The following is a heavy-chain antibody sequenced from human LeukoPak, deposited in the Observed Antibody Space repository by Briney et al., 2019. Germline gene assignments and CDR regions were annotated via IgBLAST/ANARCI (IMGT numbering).Heavy chain of an antibody. V-gene: IGHV1-46*01. CDR2: INPSGGTT. Sequence: ASVKVSCKASGYTFTGYYMHWVRQAPGQGLEWMGIINPSGGTTSYAQRFQGRVTMTRDTSTSTVYMELSSLRSEDTAVYYCARARRAGGFDPWGQGTLVTVSS. J-gene: IGHJ5*02. CDR3: ARARRAGGFDP. CDR1: GYTFTGYY.